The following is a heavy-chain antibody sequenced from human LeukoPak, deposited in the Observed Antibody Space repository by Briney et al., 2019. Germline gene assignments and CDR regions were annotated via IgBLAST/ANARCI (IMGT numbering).Heavy chain of an antibody. V-gene: IGHV3-53*01. J-gene: IGHJ4*02. CDR1: EFIVSRNY. Sequence: PGGSLRLSCAASEFIVSRNYMNWVRQAPGKGLEWVSVIYRSGTTYYTDSVKGRFTISRDNAKNTLYLLMNSLRADDTAVYYCARGDDYFDYWGQGTLVTVSS. CDR3: ARGDDYFDY. CDR2: IYRSGTT.